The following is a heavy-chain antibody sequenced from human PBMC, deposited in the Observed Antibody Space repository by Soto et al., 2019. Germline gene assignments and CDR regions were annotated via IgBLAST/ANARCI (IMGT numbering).Heavy chain of an antibody. Sequence: SETLSLTCTVSGDSISSSSYYWGWIRQPPGRGLEWIASIYDSGSTYYNPSLKSRVTISVDTSKNQLSLKLSSVTAADTAVYYCARHRQLVYWYFDPWGQGTLVTVSS. J-gene: IGHJ5*02. D-gene: IGHD1-26*01. CDR1: GDSISSSSYY. CDR2: IYDSGST. CDR3: ARHRQLVYWYFDP. V-gene: IGHV4-39*01.